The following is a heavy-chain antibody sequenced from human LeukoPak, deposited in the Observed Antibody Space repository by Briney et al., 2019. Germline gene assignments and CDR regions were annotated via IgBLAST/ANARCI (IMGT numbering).Heavy chain of an antibody. D-gene: IGHD5-12*01. CDR1: GGSISNYY. V-gene: IGHV4-59*01. J-gene: IGHJ4*02. CDR2: IYYSGST. Sequence: PSETLSLTCTVSGGSISNYYWSWIRQPPGKGLEWIGYIYYSGSTNYNPSLKSRVTMSVDTSKNQFSLKRSSVTAADTAVYYCARAFNNGCYEDYWGQGTLVTVSS. CDR3: ARAFNNGCYEDY.